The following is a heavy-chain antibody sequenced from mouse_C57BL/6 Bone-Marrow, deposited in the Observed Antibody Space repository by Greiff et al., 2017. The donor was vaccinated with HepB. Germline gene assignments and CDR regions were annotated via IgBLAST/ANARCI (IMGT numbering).Heavy chain of an antibody. CDR2: IDPENGDT. J-gene: IGHJ2*01. CDR3: TTWHYFDY. V-gene: IGHV14-4*01. Sequence: VQLQQSGAELVRPGASVKLSCTASGFNIKDDYMHWVKQSPEQGLEWIGRIDPENGDTEYASKFQGKATITADTSSNTAYLQLSSLTSEDTAVYYSTTWHYFDYWGQGTTLTVSS. CDR1: GFNIKDDY.